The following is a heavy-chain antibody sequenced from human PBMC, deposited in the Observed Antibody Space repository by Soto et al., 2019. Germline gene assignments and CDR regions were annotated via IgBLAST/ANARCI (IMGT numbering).Heavy chain of an antibody. CDR3: ARGPLLGGGALHV. Sequence: QVQLQESGPGLVKPSQTLSLTCNVSGGSISSADYYWNWIRQPPGKGLEWIGRIRSNGITYYSPSLQSRLIISLDTSNNQFSLTLRSLTAADTAVYYCARGPLLGGGALHVWGQGTTVTVSS. D-gene: IGHD2-15*01. CDR1: GGSISSADYY. V-gene: IGHV4-30-4*01. CDR2: IRSNGIT. J-gene: IGHJ6*02.